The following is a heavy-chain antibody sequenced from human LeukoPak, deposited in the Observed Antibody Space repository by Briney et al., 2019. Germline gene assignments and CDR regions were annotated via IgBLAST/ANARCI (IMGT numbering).Heavy chain of an antibody. CDR2: IKSRTDGGST. D-gene: IGHD5-24*01. V-gene: IGHV3-15*01. CDR1: GFTFSSYS. CDR3: ATEFYRNGYNF. Sequence: GGSLRLSCAASGFTFSSYSMNWVRQAPGKGLEWVGHIKSRTDGGSTDYSAPVKGRFTVSRDDSKNTVYLQMNSLKTEDSAVYYCATEFYRNGYNFWGQGTLVTVSS. J-gene: IGHJ4*02.